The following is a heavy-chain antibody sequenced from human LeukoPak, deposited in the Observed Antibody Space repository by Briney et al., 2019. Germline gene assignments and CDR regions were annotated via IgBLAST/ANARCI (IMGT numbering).Heavy chain of an antibody. V-gene: IGHV3-21*01. CDR2: ISSSSSYI. Sequence: GGSLRLSCAASGVTFTSQAMHWVRQAPGKGLEWVSSISSSSSYIYYADSVKGRFTISRDNAKDSLYLQMNSLRAEDTAVYYCARDRIAVAHRHYYYYGMDVWGQGTTVTVSS. CDR3: ARDRIAVAHRHYYYYGMDV. D-gene: IGHD6-19*01. J-gene: IGHJ6*02. CDR1: GVTFTSQA.